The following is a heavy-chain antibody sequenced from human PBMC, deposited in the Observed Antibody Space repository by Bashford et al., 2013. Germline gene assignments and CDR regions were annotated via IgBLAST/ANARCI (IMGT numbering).Heavy chain of an antibody. D-gene: IGHD3-9*01. V-gene: IGHV5-51*01. J-gene: IGHJ5*02. Sequence: ESLKISCKGAGYSFTNHWIGWVRQMPGKGLEWMGIIYPADSTTKYSPSFQGQVTISADKSISTAYLQWGSLKASDSAIYYCVRQFEAHLIPRANWFDPWGQGTLVTVSS. CDR3: VRQFEAHLIPRANWFDP. CDR2: IYPADSTT. CDR1: GYSFTNHW.